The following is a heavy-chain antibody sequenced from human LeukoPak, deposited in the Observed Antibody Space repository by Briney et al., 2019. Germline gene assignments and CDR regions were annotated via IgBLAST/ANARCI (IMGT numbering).Heavy chain of an antibody. CDR3: ARDSGSYKGYYYGMDV. CDR1: GCSISSYY. V-gene: IGHV4-59*08. J-gene: IGHJ6*02. D-gene: IGHD1-26*01. CDR2: IYYSGST. Sequence: SETLSLTCTVSGCSISSYYWSWIRQPPGKGLEWIGYIYYSGSTNYNPSLDSRVTMSVDTSKNQFSLQLSSVSAADTAVYCCARDSGSYKGYYYGMDVWGQGTTVTVSS.